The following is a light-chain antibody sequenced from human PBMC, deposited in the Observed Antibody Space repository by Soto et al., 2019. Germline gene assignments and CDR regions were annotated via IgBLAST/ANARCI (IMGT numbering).Light chain of an antibody. CDR1: SSDVGAYNY. CDR2: EVN. Sequence: QSALTQPPSASGSPGQXVTISCTGTSSDVGAYNYVSWYQQHPGKAPKVMIYEVNKRPSGVPDRFSGSKSGNTASLTVSGLQAEDEADYYCSSYTGSNNLHVLFGGGTKLTVL. J-gene: IGLJ2*01. V-gene: IGLV2-8*01. CDR3: SSYTGSNNLHVL.